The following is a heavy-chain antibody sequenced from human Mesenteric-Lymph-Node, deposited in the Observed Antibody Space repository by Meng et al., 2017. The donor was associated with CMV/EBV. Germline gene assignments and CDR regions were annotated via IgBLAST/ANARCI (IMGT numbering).Heavy chain of an antibody. CDR1: GFTFSTYT. D-gene: IGHD3-10*01. CDR3: VGSYYYGMDV. J-gene: IGHJ6*02. V-gene: IGHV3-30*04. Sequence: GESLKISCAASGFTFSTYTMHWVRQAPGKGLEWVALISYDGSYKYYVDPVKGRFTISRDNSKNTLYLQMDSLRAGDTAVYYCVGSYYYGMDVWGQGTTVTVSS. CDR2: ISYDGSYK.